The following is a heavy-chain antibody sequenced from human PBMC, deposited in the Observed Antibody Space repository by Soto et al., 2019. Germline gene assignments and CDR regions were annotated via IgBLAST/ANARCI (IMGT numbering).Heavy chain of an antibody. CDR3: ARGGTVAAALTTPLDY. D-gene: IGHD6-13*01. Sequence: LEPLSLTCAVSGGSISDSNWRSWVRKPPGKGLEWIGEIYHSGSTNYNPYLKSRVTISVDKSKNQFSLKLSSVTAADTAVYYCARGGTVAAALTTPLDYWGQGTLVTVSS. CDR1: GGSISDSNW. CDR2: IYHSGST. V-gene: IGHV4-4*02. J-gene: IGHJ4*02.